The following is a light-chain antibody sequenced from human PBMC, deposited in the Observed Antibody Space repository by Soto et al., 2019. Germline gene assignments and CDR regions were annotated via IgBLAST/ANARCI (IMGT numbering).Light chain of an antibody. CDR3: PSYDSSLSAWV. V-gene: IGLV1-40*01. Sequence: QSVLTQPPSVSGAPGQRVTISCTESSSNIGAGYDVHWYQQLPGTAPKLLIYGNTNRPSGVPDRFSGSKSGTSASLAITGLQAEDEADYYCPSYDSSLSAWVFGGGTKLTV. CDR2: GNT. J-gene: IGLJ3*02. CDR1: SSNIGAGYD.